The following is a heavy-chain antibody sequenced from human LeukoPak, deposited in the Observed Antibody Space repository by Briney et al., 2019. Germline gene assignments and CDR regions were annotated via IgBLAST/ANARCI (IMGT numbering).Heavy chain of an antibody. J-gene: IGHJ3*02. CDR1: GYTFTSYG. V-gene: IGHV1-69*06. Sequence: GASVKVSCKASGYTFTSYGISWVRQAPGQGLEWMGGIIPIFGTANYAQKFQGRVTITADKSTSTAYMELSSLRSEDTAVYYCARHAPGRYYYDSSGYSDAFDIWGQGTMVTVSS. D-gene: IGHD3-22*01. CDR2: IIPIFGTA. CDR3: ARHAPGRYYYDSSGYSDAFDI.